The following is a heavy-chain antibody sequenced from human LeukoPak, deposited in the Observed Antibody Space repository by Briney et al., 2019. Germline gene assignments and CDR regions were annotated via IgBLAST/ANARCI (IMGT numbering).Heavy chain of an antibody. CDR1: GFTFSNYW. CDR2: IKKDGSEE. V-gene: IGHV3-7*01. J-gene: IGHJ4*02. D-gene: IGHD6-6*01. CDR3: ARGLE. Sequence: PGRSQRLSCAASGFTFSNYWMSWVRQAPGKGLECVANIKKDGSEEYYVDSVKGRFTISRDNANNSLYLQMNSLRAEDTAVYYCARGLEWGQGTLVTVSS.